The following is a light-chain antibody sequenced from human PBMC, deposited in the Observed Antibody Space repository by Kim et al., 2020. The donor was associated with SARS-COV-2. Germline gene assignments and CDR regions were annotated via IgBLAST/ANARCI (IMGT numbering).Light chain of an antibody. CDR1: KLGDKN. J-gene: IGLJ2*01. Sequence: VPPVQTATIRCSVDKLGDKNGCWYQQKPGQSPVVVIYQDTKRSSGIPERFSGSNSGNTATLTIRGTQALDEADYYCQAWDSSTVVFGVGTQLTVL. CDR2: QDT. V-gene: IGLV3-1*01. CDR3: QAWDSSTVV.